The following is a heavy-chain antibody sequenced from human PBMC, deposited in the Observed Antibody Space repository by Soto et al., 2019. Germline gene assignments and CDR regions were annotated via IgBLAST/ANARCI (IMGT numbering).Heavy chain of an antibody. CDR3: ARDPDSSGYYYFDY. CDR2: IYYSGST. Sequence: PSETLSLTCTVSGGSISSYYWSWIRQPPGKGLEWIGYIYYSGSTNYNPSLKSRVTISVDTSKNQFSLRAEDMAVYYCARDPDSSGYYYFDYWGQGTLVTVSS. D-gene: IGHD3-22*01. V-gene: IGHV4-59*01. CDR1: GGSISSYY. J-gene: IGHJ4*02.